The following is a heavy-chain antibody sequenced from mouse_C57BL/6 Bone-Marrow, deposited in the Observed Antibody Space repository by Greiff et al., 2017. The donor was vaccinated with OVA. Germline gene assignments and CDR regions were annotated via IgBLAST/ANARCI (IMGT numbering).Heavy chain of an antibody. V-gene: IGHV1-15*01. CDR3: TRTGGNYDYYAMDY. Sequence: VQLQQSGAELVRPGAFNTLSCKASGYTFTDYEMHWVKQTPVHGLEWIGAIDPETGGTAYNQKFKGKAILTADKSSSTAYMELRSLTSEDSAVYYCTRTGGNYDYYAMDYWGQGTSVTVSS. D-gene: IGHD2-1*01. CDR1: GYTFTDYE. J-gene: IGHJ4*01. CDR2: IDPETGGT.